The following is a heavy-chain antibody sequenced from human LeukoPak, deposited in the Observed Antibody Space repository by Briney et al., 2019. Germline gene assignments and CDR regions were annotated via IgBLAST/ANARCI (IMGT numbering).Heavy chain of an antibody. V-gene: IGHV3-23*01. CDR3: AKDRYYYDSSGYYYFDY. Sequence: GGSLRLSCAASGFTFSNYAMSWVRQAPGKGLEWVSAISGSGGSTYYADSVKGRFTISRDNSKNTLYLQMNSLRAEDTAVYYCAKDRYYYDSSGYYYFDYWGQGTLVTVSS. J-gene: IGHJ4*02. CDR2: ISGSGGST. D-gene: IGHD3-22*01. CDR1: GFTFSNYA.